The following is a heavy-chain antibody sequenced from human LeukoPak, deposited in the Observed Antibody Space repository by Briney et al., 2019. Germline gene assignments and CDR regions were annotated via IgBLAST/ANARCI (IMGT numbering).Heavy chain of an antibody. CDR3: AGDYQGLHY. D-gene: IGHD3-16*02. Sequence: QPGGSLRLSCAVSGLTLSSYRMHWVRQAPGKGLVWVSAIETDGKSATYADSVKGRFTISRDNAKNTLYLQMNSLRAEDTAVYFCAGDYQGLHYWGQGTLVTVSS. J-gene: IGHJ4*02. CDR1: GLTLSSYR. CDR2: IETDGKSA. V-gene: IGHV3-74*01.